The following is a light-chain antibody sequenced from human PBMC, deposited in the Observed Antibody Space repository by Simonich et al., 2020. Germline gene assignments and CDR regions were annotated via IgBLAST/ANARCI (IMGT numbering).Light chain of an antibody. J-gene: IGLJ3*02. V-gene: IGLV1-40*01. Sequence: QSVLTQPPSVSGAPGQRVTISCTGSSSNIGAGYDVHWYQQLPGTAPKLLISCNSNPPSGVPDRFSGSKSGTSASLAITGLQAEDEAYYYCQSYDSSLSGFWVFGGGTKLTVL. CDR2: CNS. CDR3: QSYDSSLSGFWV. CDR1: SSNIGAGYD.